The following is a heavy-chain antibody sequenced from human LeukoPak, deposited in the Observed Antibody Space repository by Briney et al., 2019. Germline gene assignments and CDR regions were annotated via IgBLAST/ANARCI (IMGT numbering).Heavy chain of an antibody. J-gene: IGHJ4*02. CDR1: GFTFSDYY. D-gene: IGHD2-15*01. V-gene: IGHV3-11*01. CDR2: ISSSGSTI. CDR3: AKDLDIVVVVAVTVDY. Sequence: GGSLRLSCAASGFTFSDYYMSWSRQAPGKGLEWVSYISSSGSTIYYADSVKGRFTISRDNAKNTLYLQMNSLRAEDTAVYYCAKDLDIVVVVAVTVDYWGQGTLVTVSS.